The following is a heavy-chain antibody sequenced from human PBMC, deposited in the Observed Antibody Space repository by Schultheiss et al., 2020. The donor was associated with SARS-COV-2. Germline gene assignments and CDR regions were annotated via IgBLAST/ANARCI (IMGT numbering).Heavy chain of an antibody. CDR2: INHSGST. CDR1: GGSFSGYY. Sequence: SETLSLTCAVYGGSFSGYYWSWIRQPPGKGLEWIGEINHSGSTNYNPSLKSRVTISVDTSKNQFSLKLSSVTAADTAVYYCARGSWSGYYPSFDYWGQGTLVTVSS. J-gene: IGHJ4*02. D-gene: IGHD3-3*01. CDR3: ARGSWSGYYPSFDY. V-gene: IGHV4-34*01.